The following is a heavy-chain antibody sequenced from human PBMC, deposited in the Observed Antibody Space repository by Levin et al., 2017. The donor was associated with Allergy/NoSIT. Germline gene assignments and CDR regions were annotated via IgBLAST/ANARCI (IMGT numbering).Heavy chain of an antibody. CDR3: TKRRPERTDPAHFNS. Sequence: GGSLRLSCEASGFTFSDYTMSWVRQLPGKRLEWVASILGGADRTYYADSVEGRFTISRDNFRDMLYLEMTGLRADDTATYYCTKRRPERTDPAHFNSWGQGARVTVSS. CDR2: ILGGADRT. J-gene: IGHJ4*02. CDR1: GFTFSDYT. V-gene: IGHV3-23*01.